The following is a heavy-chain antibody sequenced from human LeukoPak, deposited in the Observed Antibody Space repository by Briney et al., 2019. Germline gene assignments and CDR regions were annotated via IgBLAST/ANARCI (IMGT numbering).Heavy chain of an antibody. D-gene: IGHD4-23*01. J-gene: IGHJ1*01. CDR1: GFTFSSYW. V-gene: IGHV3-74*03. CDR3: YGANAEH. Sequence: GGSLRLSCAASGFTFSSYWMHWVRQAPGKGLGWVSGTNTDGSSTMYADSVKGRFTIARDNAKNTLYLKMNSLRAEDTAVYYCYGANAEHWGQGTLVTVSS. CDR2: TNTDGSST.